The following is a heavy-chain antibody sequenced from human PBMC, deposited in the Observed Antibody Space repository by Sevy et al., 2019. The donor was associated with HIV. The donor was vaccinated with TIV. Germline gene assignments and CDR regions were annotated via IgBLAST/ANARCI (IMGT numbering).Heavy chain of an antibody. J-gene: IGHJ4*02. CDR2: ISGSGGST. Sequence: GGSLRLSCAASGFTISSYAMSWVRQAPGKGLEWVSAISGSGGSTYYADSVKGRFTISRDNSKNTLYLQMNSLRAEDTDVYSCAKDGQPYYDISTGYYKTKRYYFDYWGQGTLVTVSS. V-gene: IGHV3-23*01. D-gene: IGHD3-9*01. CDR1: GFTISSYA. CDR3: AKDGQPYYDISTGYYKTKRYYFDY.